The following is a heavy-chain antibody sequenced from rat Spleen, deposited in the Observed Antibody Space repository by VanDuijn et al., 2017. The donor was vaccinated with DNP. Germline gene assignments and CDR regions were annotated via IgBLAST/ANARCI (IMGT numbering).Heavy chain of an antibody. CDR3: ARHEGEGIAY. CDR2: ISYDGSST. V-gene: IGHV5-17*01. CDR1: GFTFSDYA. Sequence: EVQLVESGGGLVQPGNSLKLSCAASGFTFSDYAMAWVRQAPKKGLEWVATISYDGSSTYYRDSVKGRFTISRDNAKSTLYLQMDSLRSEDTATYYCARHEGEGIAYWGQGVMVTVSS. J-gene: IGHJ2*01. D-gene: IGHD1-11*01.